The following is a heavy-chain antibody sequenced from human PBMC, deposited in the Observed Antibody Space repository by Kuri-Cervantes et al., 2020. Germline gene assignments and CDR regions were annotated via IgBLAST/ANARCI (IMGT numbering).Heavy chain of an antibody. CDR2: ISAYNGDT. CDR3: ARVGAATVTSYYYYYGMDV. Sequence: ASVKVSCKASGYTFTSYGISWVRQAPGQGLEWMGWISAYNGDTNYAQKLQGRVTMTTDTSTSTAYMELRSLRSDDTAVYYCARVGAATVTSYYYYYGMDVWGQGTTVTVSS. D-gene: IGHD4-17*01. CDR1: GYTFTSYG. V-gene: IGHV1-18*01. J-gene: IGHJ6*02.